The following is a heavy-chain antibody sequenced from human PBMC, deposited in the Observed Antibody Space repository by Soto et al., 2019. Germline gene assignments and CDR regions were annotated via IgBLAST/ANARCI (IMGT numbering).Heavy chain of an antibody. CDR3: ERDLSMGTGAFDI. Sequence: QVQLVQSGAEVKKPGSSVKVSCKASGGTFSSYTISWVRQAPGQGLEWMGRIIPILGIANYAQKFQGRVTITEDKSTRTPYGGVSSLRSEYTAVYYCERDLSMGTGAFDIWGQGTMVTVSS. J-gene: IGHJ3*02. CDR2: IIPILGIA. CDR1: GGTFSSYT. D-gene: IGHD1-1*01. V-gene: IGHV1-69*08.